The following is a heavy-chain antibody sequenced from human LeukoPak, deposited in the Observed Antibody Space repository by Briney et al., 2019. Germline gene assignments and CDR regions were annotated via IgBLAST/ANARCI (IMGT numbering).Heavy chain of an antibody. Sequence: SETLSLTCTVSGGSISSYYWSWIRQPPGKGLEWIGYIYYSGSTNYNPSLKSRITISVDTSKNQFSLKLSSVTAADTAVYYCARAPRYYYYYYMEVWGKGTTVTVSS. V-gene: IGHV4-59*01. CDR2: IYYSGST. J-gene: IGHJ6*03. CDR1: GGSISSYY. CDR3: ARAPRYYYYYYMEV.